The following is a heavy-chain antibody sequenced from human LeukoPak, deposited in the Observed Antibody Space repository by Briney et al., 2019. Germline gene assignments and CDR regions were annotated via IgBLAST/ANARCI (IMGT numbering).Heavy chain of an antibody. CDR2: INNDETIT. Sequence: GGSLRLSCAASGFTFNSYWMHWVRQAPGKGLVWVSRINNDETITTYADSVKGRFTISRDNAKNTLYLQMNSLRAEDTAVYYCARATYYDNSSGYRAIYYFDYWGQGTLVTASS. CDR1: GFTFNSYW. D-gene: IGHD3-22*01. V-gene: IGHV3-74*01. J-gene: IGHJ4*02. CDR3: ARATYYDNSSGYRAIYYFDY.